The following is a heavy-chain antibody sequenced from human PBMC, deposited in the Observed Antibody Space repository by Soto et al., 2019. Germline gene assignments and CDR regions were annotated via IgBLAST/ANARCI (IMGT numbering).Heavy chain of an antibody. CDR3: ARGSHNWNSREFYFYYNLDV. CDR1: GFSFSDYG. Sequence: QVQLVESGGGVVQPGRSLRLSCAASGFSFSDYGMHWVRQAPGKGLEWVALIWDDGSNKYYEDSVKGRFTISRDNSKNTLFLQINSLRVEDTAVYYCARGSHNWNSREFYFYYNLDVWGQGTTVTVSS. V-gene: IGHV3-33*01. CDR2: IWDDGSNK. D-gene: IGHD1-20*01. J-gene: IGHJ6*03.